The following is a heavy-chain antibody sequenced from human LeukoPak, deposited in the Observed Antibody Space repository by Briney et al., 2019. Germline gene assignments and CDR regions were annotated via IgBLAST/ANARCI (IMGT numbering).Heavy chain of an antibody. Sequence: GGSLRLSCAASGFTFSSYGMSWVRQAPGKGLEWVSAISGSGGSTYYADSVKGRFTISRDNSKNTLYLQMNSLRAEDTAVYYCAKDMFRGYSGYDYGVPFDYWGQGTLVTVSS. J-gene: IGHJ4*02. CDR2: ISGSGGST. CDR1: GFTFSSYG. CDR3: AKDMFRGYSGYDYGVPFDY. V-gene: IGHV3-23*01. D-gene: IGHD5-12*01.